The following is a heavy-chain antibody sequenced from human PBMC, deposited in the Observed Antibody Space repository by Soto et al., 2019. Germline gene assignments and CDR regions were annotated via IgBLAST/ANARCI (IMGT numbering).Heavy chain of an antibody. CDR1: GGTFSSYA. Sequence: SVKVSCDASGGTFSSYAISWGRQAPVQGLEWMGGTIPIFGTANYAQKFQGRVTITADESTSTAYMERSSLRSEDTAVYYCASLGMGIAARPDYYYGMDVWGQGTTVTVSS. CDR2: TIPIFGTA. D-gene: IGHD6-6*01. CDR3: ASLGMGIAARPDYYYGMDV. J-gene: IGHJ6*02. V-gene: IGHV1-69*13.